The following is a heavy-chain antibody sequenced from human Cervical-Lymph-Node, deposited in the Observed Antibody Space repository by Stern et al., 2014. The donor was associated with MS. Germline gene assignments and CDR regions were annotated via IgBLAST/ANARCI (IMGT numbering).Heavy chain of an antibody. D-gene: IGHD6-19*01. CDR2: ISGSGGNT. J-gene: IGHJ6*02. V-gene: IGHV3-23*04. CDR3: AKGKTVTGAGYGIDV. Sequence: QLVQSGGGLVQPGGSLRLSCAASGFSFPNYAMSWVRQAPGKGLEWISAISGSGGNTFYADSVKGRLTISRDNSKNVVYLQLNSLRDEDTALYYCAKGKTVTGAGYGIDVWGQGTTVAVSS. CDR1: GFSFPNYA.